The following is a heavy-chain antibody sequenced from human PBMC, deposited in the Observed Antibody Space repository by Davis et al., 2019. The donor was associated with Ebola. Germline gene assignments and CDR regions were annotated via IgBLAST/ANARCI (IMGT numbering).Heavy chain of an antibody. V-gene: IGHV1-69*05. CDR1: GGTFSSYA. Sequence: SVKVSCKASGGTFSSYAISWVRQAPGQGLEWMGGIIPIFGTANYAQKFQGGVTMTTDTSTSTAYMELRSLRSDDTAVYYCARGVTMIVVGNYFDYWGQGTLVTVSS. CDR2: IIPIFGTA. J-gene: IGHJ4*02. D-gene: IGHD3-22*01. CDR3: ARGVTMIVVGNYFDY.